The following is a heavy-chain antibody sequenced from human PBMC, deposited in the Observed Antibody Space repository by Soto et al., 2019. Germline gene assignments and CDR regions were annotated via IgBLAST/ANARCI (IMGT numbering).Heavy chain of an antibody. V-gene: IGHV4-39*01. CDR1: GGSISSSSYY. J-gene: IGHJ3*01. CDR3: ARLYYYDSSGYYPTLPFDP. CDR2: IYYSGTT. Sequence: SETLSLTCTVSGGSISSSSYYWGWIRQPPGKGLEWIGTIYYSGTTYYNPSLKSRVTISVDTSKNQFSLKLSSVTAADTAVYYCARLYYYDSSGYYPTLPFDPWGQGIMVNVSS. D-gene: IGHD3-22*01.